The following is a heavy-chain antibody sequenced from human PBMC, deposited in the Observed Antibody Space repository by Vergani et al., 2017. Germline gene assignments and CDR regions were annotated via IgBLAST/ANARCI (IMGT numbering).Heavy chain of an antibody. CDR3: ARDFLTSVTTLDYYYMGV. J-gene: IGHJ6*03. CDR1: GFPFSDYG. D-gene: IGHD1-1*01. Sequence: QVQLVESGGGEVQPGRSLRLSCSAAGFPFSDYGVHWVRQAPGKGLEWVSVISYDGNKKNYAESVKGRFTISRDNSKNTLYLEMNALRAEDTAVYYCARDFLTSVTTLDYYYMGVWVKGTTVTVSS. CDR2: ISYDGNKK. V-gene: IGHV3-30*03.